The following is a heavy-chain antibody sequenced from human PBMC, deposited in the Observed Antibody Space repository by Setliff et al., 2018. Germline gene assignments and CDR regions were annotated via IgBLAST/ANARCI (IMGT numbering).Heavy chain of an antibody. D-gene: IGHD5-18*01. V-gene: IGHV3-21*01. CDR3: ARSPGWIPWFDS. CDR2: FSSRNDYI. CDR1: GFTFSTYW. J-gene: IGHJ5*01. Sequence: GGSLRLSCAASGFTFSTYWMSWVRQAPGKGLEWVASFSSRNDYIYHADSVKGRFTISRDNAKTSLYLQMNSLRAEDTAVYFCARSPGWIPWFDSWGQGTLVTVSS.